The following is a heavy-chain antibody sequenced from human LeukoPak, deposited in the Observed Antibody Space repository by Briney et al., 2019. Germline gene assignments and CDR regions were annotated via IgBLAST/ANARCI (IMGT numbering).Heavy chain of an antibody. CDR2: INHSGST. J-gene: IGHJ4*02. Sequence: SETLSLTCAVYGGSFSGYYWSWIRQPPGKGLEWIGEINHSGSTNYNPSLKSRVTISVDTSKNQFSLKLSSVSAADTAVYYCARGVVPAARSDWGQGTLVTVS. D-gene: IGHD2-2*01. CDR1: GGSFSGYY. CDR3: ARGVVPAARSD. V-gene: IGHV4-34*01.